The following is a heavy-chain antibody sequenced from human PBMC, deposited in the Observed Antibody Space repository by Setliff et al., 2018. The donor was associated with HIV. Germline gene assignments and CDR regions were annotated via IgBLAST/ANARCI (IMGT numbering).Heavy chain of an antibody. Sequence: PGGSLRLSCAASGFTVSSNYMNWVRQAPGKGLEWVSAISGSGGSTYYADSVKGRFSISRDNSKNTLSLQMNSLRAEDTAVYYCAKFPCSSSSCYGGYYYYYMGVWGKGSTVTVSS. CDR2: ISGSGGST. CDR3: AKFPCSSSSCYGGYYYYYMGV. V-gene: IGHV3-66*02. CDR1: GFTVSSNY. J-gene: IGHJ6*03. D-gene: IGHD2-2*01.